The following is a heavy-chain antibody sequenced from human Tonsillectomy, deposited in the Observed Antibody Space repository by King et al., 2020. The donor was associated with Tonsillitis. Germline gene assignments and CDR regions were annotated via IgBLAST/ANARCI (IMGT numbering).Heavy chain of an antibody. Sequence: MQLQESGPGLVKPSETLSLTCTVSGGSISSYYWSWIRQPPGKGLEWIGYIYYSGSTNYNPSLKSRVTISVDTSKNQFSLKLSSVTAADTAVYYCARGGLTRDFDYWGQGTLVTVSS. V-gene: IGHV4-59*01. CDR2: IYYSGST. D-gene: IGHD1-14*01. CDR3: ARGGLTRDFDY. J-gene: IGHJ4*02. CDR1: GGSISSYY.